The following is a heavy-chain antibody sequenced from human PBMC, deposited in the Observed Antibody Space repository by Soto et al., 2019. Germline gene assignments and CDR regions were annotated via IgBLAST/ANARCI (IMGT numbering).Heavy chain of an antibody. V-gene: IGHV1-69*13. CDR2: IIPIFGTA. CDR1: GGTFSSYA. J-gene: IGHJ5*02. CDR3: ARDPENPYYDFWSGHNWFDP. D-gene: IGHD3-3*01. Sequence: VKVSCKASGGTFSSYAISWVRQAPGQGLEWMGGIIPIFGTANYAQKFQGRVTITADESTSTAYMELSSLRSEDTAVYYCARDPENPYYDFWSGHNWFDPWGQGTLVTVSS.